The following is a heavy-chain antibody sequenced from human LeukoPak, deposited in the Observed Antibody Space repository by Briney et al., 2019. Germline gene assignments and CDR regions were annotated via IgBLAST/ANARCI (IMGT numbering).Heavy chain of an antibody. J-gene: IGHJ6*02. V-gene: IGHV1-69*13. CDR3: AREVESIVVVPAAMPGTNYYYGMDV. Sequence: SVKVSCKASGYTFTSYDINWVRQAPGQGLEWMGGIIPIFGTANYAQKFQGRVTITADESTSTAYMELSSLRSEDTAVYYCAREVESIVVVPAAMPGTNYYYGMDVWGQGTTVTVSS. D-gene: IGHD2-2*01. CDR2: IIPIFGTA. CDR1: GYTFTSYD.